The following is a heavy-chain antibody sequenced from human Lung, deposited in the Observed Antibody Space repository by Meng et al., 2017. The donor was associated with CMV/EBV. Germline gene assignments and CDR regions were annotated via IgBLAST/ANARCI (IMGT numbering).Heavy chain of an antibody. D-gene: IGHD6-19*01. Sequence: QVQLVQSGAEVKKPGASVKVSCKASRYTFTGYYMHWVRQAPGQGLEWMGRINPNSGGTNYAQKFQGRVTMTRDTSISTAYMELSRLRSDDTAVYYCAHQAVAGTRGWFDPWGQGTLVTVSS. V-gene: IGHV1-2*06. CDR3: AHQAVAGTRGWFDP. CDR1: RYTFTGYY. CDR2: INPNSGGT. J-gene: IGHJ5*02.